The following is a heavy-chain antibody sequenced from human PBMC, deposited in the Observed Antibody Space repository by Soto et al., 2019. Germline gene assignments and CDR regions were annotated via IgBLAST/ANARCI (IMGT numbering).Heavy chain of an antibody. J-gene: IGHJ4*02. V-gene: IGHV3-21*01. D-gene: IGHD5-12*01. Sequence: GGSLRLSCAASGFTFYNYGMNWVRQAPGKGLEWVSSISSSSAYIYYADSVKGRFTISRDNAKNSLYLLMNSLRAEDTAVYYCARDRSQGSDGYIWSGYWGQGTLVTVSS. CDR3: ARDRSQGSDGYIWSGY. CDR1: GFTFYNYG. CDR2: ISSSSAYI.